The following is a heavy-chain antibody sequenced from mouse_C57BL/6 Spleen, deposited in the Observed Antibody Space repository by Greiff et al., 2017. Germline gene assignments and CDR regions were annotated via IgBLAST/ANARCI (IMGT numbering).Heavy chain of an antibody. J-gene: IGHJ3*01. Sequence: VQVVESGAELVRPGASVTLSCKASGYTFTDYEMHWVKQTPVHGLEWIGAIDPETGGTAYNQKFKGKAILTADKSSSTAYMELRSLTSEDSAVYYCTRPYGYPFAYWGQGTLVTVSA. CDR1: GYTFTDYE. V-gene: IGHV1-15*01. CDR2: IDPETGGT. CDR3: TRPYGYPFAY. D-gene: IGHD2-2*01.